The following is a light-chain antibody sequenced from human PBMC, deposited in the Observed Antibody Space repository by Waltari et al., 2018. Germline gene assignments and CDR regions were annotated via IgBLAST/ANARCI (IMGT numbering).Light chain of an antibody. CDR1: QSLLHSDGYTY. J-gene: IGKJ4*01. CDR3: MQALQTPFT. Sequence: DIVMTQSPLSLPVTPGEQASISCRSSQSLLHSDGYTYVDWYLQKPGQSPQLLIFLGSNRASGVPDRFSGSGSGTDFTLNISRVEAEDVGVYYCMQALQTPFTFGGGTKVEIK. V-gene: IGKV2-28*01. CDR2: LGS.